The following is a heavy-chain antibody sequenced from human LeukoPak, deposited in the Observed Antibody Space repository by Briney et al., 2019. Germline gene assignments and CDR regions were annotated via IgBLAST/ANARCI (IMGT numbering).Heavy chain of an antibody. CDR3: ARHGEYYFDF. D-gene: IGHD2/OR15-2a*01. J-gene: IGHJ4*02. Sequence: PSETLSLTCAVYGGSFSGFYWSWIRLPPGRGLEWIGQISPRGNTIYNPSLKSRLTISVATSRNQLSLSLTSVTAADTAVYYCARHGEYYFDFWGQGALVTVSS. V-gene: IGHV4-34*01. CDR2: ISPRGNT. CDR1: GGSFSGFY.